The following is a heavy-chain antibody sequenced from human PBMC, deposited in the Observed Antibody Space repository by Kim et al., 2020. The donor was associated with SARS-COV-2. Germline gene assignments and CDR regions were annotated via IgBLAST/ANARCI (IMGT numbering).Heavy chain of an antibody. J-gene: IGHJ4*02. CDR3: ARDLVPGGSGSQDGDY. V-gene: IGHV1-46*01. CDR1: GYTFTSYY. CDR2: INPSGGST. Sequence: ASVKVSCKASGYTFTSYYMHWVRQAPGQGLEWMGIINPSGGSTSYAQKFQGRVTMTRDTSTSTVYMELSSLRSEDTAVYYCARDLVPGGSGSQDGDYWGQGTLVTVSS. D-gene: IGHD1-26*01.